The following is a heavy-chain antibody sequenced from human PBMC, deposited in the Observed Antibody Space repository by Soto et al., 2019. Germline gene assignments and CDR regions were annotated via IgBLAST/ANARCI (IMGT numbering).Heavy chain of an antibody. CDR3: ARDRQYSSSWLDY. CDR2: ISYDGSNK. J-gene: IGHJ4*02. D-gene: IGHD6-13*01. Sequence: QVQLVESGGGVVQPGRSLRLSCAASGFTFSSYAMHWVRQAPGKGLEWVAVISYDGSNKYYADSVKGRFTISRDNSKNTLYLRMNSLRAEDTAVYYCARDRQYSSSWLDYWGQGTLVTVSS. V-gene: IGHV3-30-3*01. CDR1: GFTFSSYA.